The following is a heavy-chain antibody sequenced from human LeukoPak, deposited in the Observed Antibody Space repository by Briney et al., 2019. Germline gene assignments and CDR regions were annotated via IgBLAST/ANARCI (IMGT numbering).Heavy chain of an antibody. Sequence: SQTLSLTCTVSGGSISSGPYYWSWIRQPAGKGLEWIGRIYTSGSINYNSSLKSRVTISLDTSKNQFSLKLSSVTAADTAVYYCARELNLVRAVSYNWFDPWGQGTLVTVSS. CDR3: ARELNLVRAVSYNWFDP. CDR1: GGSISSGPYY. V-gene: IGHV4-61*02. CDR2: IYTSGSI. D-gene: IGHD3-10*01. J-gene: IGHJ5*02.